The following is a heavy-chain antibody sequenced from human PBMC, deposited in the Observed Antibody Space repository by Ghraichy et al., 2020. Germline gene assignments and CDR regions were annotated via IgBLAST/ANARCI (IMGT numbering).Heavy chain of an antibody. CDR2: INHSGST. J-gene: IGHJ4*02. CDR1: GGSFSGYY. V-gene: IGHV4-34*01. Sequence: SETLSLTCAVYGGSFSGYYWSWIRQPPGKGLEWIGEINHSGSTNYNPSLKSRVTISVDTSKNQFSLKLSSVTAADTAVYYCARGLLNDFWSGYYLGGYYFDYWSQGTLVTVSS. CDR3: ARGLLNDFWSGYYLGGYYFDY. D-gene: IGHD3-3*01.